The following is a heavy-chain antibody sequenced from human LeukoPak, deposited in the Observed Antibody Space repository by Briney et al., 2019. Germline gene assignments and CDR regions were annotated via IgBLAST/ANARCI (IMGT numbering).Heavy chain of an antibody. J-gene: IGHJ6*03. V-gene: IGHV1-8*03. D-gene: IGHD6-13*01. CDR3: ARGYSSSWYYYYYMDV. CDR2: MNPNSGNT. CDR1: GYTFINYD. Sequence: GASVKVSCKASGYTFINYDINWVRQATGQGLEWMGWMNPNSGNTGYAQKFQGRVTISRNTSISTVYMELSSLRSEDTAVYFYARGYSSSWYYYYYMDVWGKGTTVTVSS.